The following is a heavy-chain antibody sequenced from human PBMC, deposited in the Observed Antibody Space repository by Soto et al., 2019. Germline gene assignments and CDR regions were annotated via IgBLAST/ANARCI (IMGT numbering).Heavy chain of an antibody. J-gene: IGHJ4*02. CDR3: ARDPLGVASNPEPFDY. Sequence: QVQLVQSGAEVKKPGASVKVSCKASGYTFTSYGISWVRQAPGQGLEWMGWISAHNGNTNYAQTLQGRVTMTTDTSTSTAYMELRSLRSDDTAVYYCARDPLGVASNPEPFDYLGQGTLVTVSS. CDR2: ISAHNGNT. D-gene: IGHD2-15*01. V-gene: IGHV1-18*01. CDR1: GYTFTSYG.